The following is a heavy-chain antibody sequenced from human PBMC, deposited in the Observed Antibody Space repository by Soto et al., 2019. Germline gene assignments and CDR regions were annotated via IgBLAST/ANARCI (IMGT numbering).Heavy chain of an antibody. CDR3: AADSAGYDFWSGYYRLTYGMDV. V-gene: IGHV1-18*01. D-gene: IGHD3-3*01. Sequence: VASVKVSCKASGYTFTSYGISWVRQAPGQGLEWMGWISAYNGNTNYAQKLQGRVTMTTDTSTSTAYMELSSLRSEDTAVYYCAADSAGYDFWSGYYRLTYGMDVWGQGTTVTVSS. J-gene: IGHJ6*02. CDR2: ISAYNGNT. CDR1: GYTFTSYG.